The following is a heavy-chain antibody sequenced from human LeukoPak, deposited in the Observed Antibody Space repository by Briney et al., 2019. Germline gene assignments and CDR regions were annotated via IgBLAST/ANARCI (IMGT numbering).Heavy chain of an antibody. V-gene: IGHV4-34*01. CDR3: ARLPYSGSPNRAYYYYYYYMDV. J-gene: IGHJ6*03. D-gene: IGHD1-26*01. CDR2: INHSGST. Sequence: SETLSLTCAVYGGSFSGYYWSWIRQPPGKGLEWIGEINHSGSTNYNPSLKSRVTISVGTSKNQFSLKLSSVTAADTAVYYCARLPYSGSPNRAYYYYYYYMDVWGKGTTVTVSS. CDR1: GGSFSGYY.